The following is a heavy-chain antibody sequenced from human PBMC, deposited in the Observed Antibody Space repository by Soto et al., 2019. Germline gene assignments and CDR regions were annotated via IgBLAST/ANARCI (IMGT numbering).Heavy chain of an antibody. D-gene: IGHD1-1*01. CDR3: GGGHETGRTGGFDP. J-gene: IGHJ5*02. Sequence: SQTLSLTCAISGDSVSSTSAAWNWIRQTPSRGLEWLGRTYYRSKWYADYAPSVKRRISISPDTSKNHLSLQLKSVTPEDTAVYFCGGGHETGRTGGFDPWGQGTLVTVSS. CDR1: GDSVSSTSAA. V-gene: IGHV6-1*01. CDR2: TYYRSKWYA.